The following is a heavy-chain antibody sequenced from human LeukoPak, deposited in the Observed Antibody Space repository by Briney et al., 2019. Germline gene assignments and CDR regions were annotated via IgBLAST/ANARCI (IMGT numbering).Heavy chain of an antibody. D-gene: IGHD2-21*01. V-gene: IGHV3-23*01. Sequence: GGSLRLSCAASGLTFSSYAMSWVRQAPGNGLEWVSGVSGSGGTTYYADSVKGRFTISRDNSKNSLYLQMNSLRAEDTAVYYCATDLFDYMDVWGKGTTVTVSS. J-gene: IGHJ6*03. CDR1: GLTFSSYA. CDR2: VSGSGGTT. CDR3: ATDLFDYMDV.